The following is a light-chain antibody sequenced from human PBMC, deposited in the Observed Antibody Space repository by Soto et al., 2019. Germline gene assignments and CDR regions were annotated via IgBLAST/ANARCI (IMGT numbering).Light chain of an antibody. V-gene: IGKV1-39*01. CDR2: SAS. Sequence: DIQMTQSPSSVSASVGDTVTITCRASQDINVYLNWYQQKPGEVPKLLIYSASSLHSGVPSRFTGXXSETDFTLTXRSLQPEDFATYYCQHGYVAPYNFGPGTK. CDR1: QDINVY. J-gene: IGKJ2*01. CDR3: QHGYVAPYN.